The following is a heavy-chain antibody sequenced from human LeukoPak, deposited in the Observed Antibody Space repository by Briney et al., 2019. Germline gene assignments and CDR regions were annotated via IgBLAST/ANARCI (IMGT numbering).Heavy chain of an antibody. D-gene: IGHD4-17*01. CDR3: ARGGLWVDYAPMFDY. V-gene: IGHV3-30*04. J-gene: IGHJ4*02. CDR1: GFTFSDYV. CDR2: ISHHGNNK. Sequence: GGSLRLSCAASGFTFSDYVMHWVRQAPGKGLEWVAVISHHGNNKYYADSVKGRLTISRDNSKNTLYLQLNSLKSEDTAVYYCARGGLWVDYAPMFDYWGQGTLVAVSS.